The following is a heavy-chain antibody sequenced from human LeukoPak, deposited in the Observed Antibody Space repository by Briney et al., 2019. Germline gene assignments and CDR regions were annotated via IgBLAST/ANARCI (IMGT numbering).Heavy chain of an antibody. CDR3: TTVIMGAPKDDY. CDR2: IWYDGSNK. Sequence: QSGGSLRLSCAASGFTFSSYGMHWVRQAPGKGLEWVAVIWYDGSNKYYADSVKGRFTISRDNSKNTLYLQMNSLRAEDTAVYYCTTVIMGAPKDDYWGQGTLVTVSS. J-gene: IGHJ4*02. CDR1: GFTFSSYG. V-gene: IGHV3-33*01. D-gene: IGHD1-26*01.